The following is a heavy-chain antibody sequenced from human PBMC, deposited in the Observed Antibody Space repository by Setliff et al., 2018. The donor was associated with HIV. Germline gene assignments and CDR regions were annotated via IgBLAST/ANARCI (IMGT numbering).Heavy chain of an antibody. V-gene: IGHV4-34*01. Sequence: SETLSLTCGVSGYSIRSHYWSWIRQSLGKGLEWIGEINHSGSTNYNPSLKSRVTISVDTSKNQFSLKLGSVTAADTAVYYCARGGYSSSWYTYYGMDVWGQGTTVTVSS. D-gene: IGHD6-13*01. J-gene: IGHJ6*02. CDR1: GYSIRSHY. CDR2: INHSGST. CDR3: ARGGYSSSWYTYYGMDV.